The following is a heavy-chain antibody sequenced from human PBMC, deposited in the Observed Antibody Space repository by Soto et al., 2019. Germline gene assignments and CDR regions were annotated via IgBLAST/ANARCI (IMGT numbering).Heavy chain of an antibody. Sequence: QPQLQESGPGLVKPSETLSLSCTVSGRSINSSSYYWGWISQPPGKGLEWIGSIYYSGSTYYNPSLNSRVTICVDTYKTQFSLKLSSVAAADTAVYYCARLDVLLWFGDLFGWFDPWGQGTLVTVSS. CDR3: ARLDVLLWFGDLFGWFDP. V-gene: IGHV4-39*01. CDR2: IYYSGST. D-gene: IGHD3-10*01. J-gene: IGHJ5*02. CDR1: GRSINSSSYY.